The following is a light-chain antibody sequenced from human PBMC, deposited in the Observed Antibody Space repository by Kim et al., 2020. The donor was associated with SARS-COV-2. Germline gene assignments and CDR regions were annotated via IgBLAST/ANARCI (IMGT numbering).Light chain of an antibody. J-gene: IGKJ4*01. CDR2: GAS. CDR1: QSVGSN. CDR3: HQYNNWPPLT. V-gene: IGKV3-15*01. Sequence: EIVMTQSPATLSVSPGERATLSCRASQSVGSNLAWYQQKPGQAPRLLIYGASTRATDIPARFSGSGSGTEFTLTISSLQSEDFAIYYCHQYNNWPPLTFGGGTKLEIK.